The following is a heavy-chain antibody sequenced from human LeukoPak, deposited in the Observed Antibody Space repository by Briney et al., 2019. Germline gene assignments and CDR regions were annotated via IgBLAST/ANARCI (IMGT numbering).Heavy chain of an antibody. D-gene: IGHD4-17*01. CDR3: ARGKSTVTTMYYFDY. CDR2: IKQDGSEK. V-gene: IGHV3-7*01. CDR1: GFTFSSYW. Sequence: GGSLRLSCAASGFTFSSYWMSWVRQAPGKGLKWVANIKQDGSEKYYVDSVKGRFTISRDNAKNSLYLQMNSLRAEDTAVYYCARGKSTVTTMYYFDYWGQGTLVTVSS. J-gene: IGHJ4*02.